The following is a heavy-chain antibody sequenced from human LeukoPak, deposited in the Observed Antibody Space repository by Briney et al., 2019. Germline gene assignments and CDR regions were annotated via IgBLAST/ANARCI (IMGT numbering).Heavy chain of an antibody. V-gene: IGHV4-34*01. J-gene: IGHJ3*02. CDR3: ARMDDAFDI. CDR2: INHSGST. Sequence: PSETLCLTCAVYGGSFSGYYWSWIRQPPGKGLEWIGEINHSGSTNYNPSLKSRVTISVDTSKNQFSLKLSSVTAADTAVYYCARMDDAFDIWGQGTMVTVSS. D-gene: IGHD5-24*01. CDR1: GGSFSGYY.